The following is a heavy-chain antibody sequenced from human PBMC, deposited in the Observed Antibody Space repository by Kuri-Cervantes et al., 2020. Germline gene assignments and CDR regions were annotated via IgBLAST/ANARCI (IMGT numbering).Heavy chain of an antibody. J-gene: IGHJ4*02. CDR2: INPNSGGT. Sequence: ASVKVSCKASGYTFTTDAFSWVRQAPGQGLEWMGWINPNSGGTNYAQKFQGRVTMTRDTSISTAYMELSRLRSDDTAVYYCARESSGYDPTFDYWGQGTLVTVSS. V-gene: IGHV1-2*02. D-gene: IGHD5-12*01. CDR1: GYTFTTDA. CDR3: ARESSGYDPTFDY.